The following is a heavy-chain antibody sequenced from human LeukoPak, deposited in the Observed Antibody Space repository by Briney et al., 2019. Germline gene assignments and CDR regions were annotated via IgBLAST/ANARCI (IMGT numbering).Heavy chain of an antibody. CDR1: GGSFSGYY. CDR3: ARGLYNFWSGYNWFDP. Sequence: PSETLSLTCAVYGGSFSGYYWSWIRQPPGKGLEWIGEINHSGSTNYNPSLKSRVTISVDTSKNQFSLKLSSVTAADTAVYYCARGLYNFWSGYNWFDPWGQGTLVTVSS. V-gene: IGHV4-34*01. D-gene: IGHD3-3*01. J-gene: IGHJ5*02. CDR2: INHSGST.